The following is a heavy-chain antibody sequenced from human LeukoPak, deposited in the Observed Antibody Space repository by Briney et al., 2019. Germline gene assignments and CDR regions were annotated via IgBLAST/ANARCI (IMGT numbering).Heavy chain of an antibody. CDR2: IYYSGST. V-gene: IGHV4-39*07. CDR1: GGSISSSSYY. J-gene: IGHJ4*02. D-gene: IGHD2-21*01. Sequence: PSETLSLTCTVSGGSISSSSYYWGWIRQPPGEGLEWIGSIYYSGSTYYDPSLKSRVTISVDTSKNQFSLKLSSVTAADTAVYYCARVRGTKRGYYFDYWGQGTLVTVSS. CDR3: ARVRGTKRGYYFDY.